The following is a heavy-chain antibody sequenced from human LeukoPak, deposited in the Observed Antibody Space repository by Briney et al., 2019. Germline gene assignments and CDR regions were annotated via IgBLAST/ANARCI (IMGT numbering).Heavy chain of an antibody. CDR3: ARKVGATGYFDY. Sequence: SETLSLTCTVSGYSISSGYYWGWIRQPPGKGLEWIGSIYHSGSTYYNPSLKSRVTISVDTSKNQFSLKLSSVTAADTAVYYCARKVGATGYFDYWGQGTLVTVSS. D-gene: IGHD1-26*01. J-gene: IGHJ4*02. CDR2: IYHSGST. CDR1: GYSISSGYY. V-gene: IGHV4-38-2*02.